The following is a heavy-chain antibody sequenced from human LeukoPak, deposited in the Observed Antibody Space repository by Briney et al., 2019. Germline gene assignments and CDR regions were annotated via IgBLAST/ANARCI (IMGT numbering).Heavy chain of an antibody. Sequence: SVKVSCKASGGTFSSYAISWVRQAPGQGLEWMGGIIPIFGTANYAQKFQGRVTITADESTSTAYMELSSLRSEDTAVYYCARGNKPRENYGGNSVYYYYGMDVWGQGTTVTVSS. D-gene: IGHD4-23*01. CDR1: GGTFSSYA. CDR3: ARGNKPRENYGGNSVYYYYGMDV. V-gene: IGHV1-69*13. CDR2: IIPIFGTA. J-gene: IGHJ6*02.